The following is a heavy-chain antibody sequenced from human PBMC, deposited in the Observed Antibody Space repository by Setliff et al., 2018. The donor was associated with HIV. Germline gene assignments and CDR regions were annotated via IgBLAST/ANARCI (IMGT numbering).Heavy chain of an antibody. CDR3: ARGLQVWADRLDP. D-gene: IGHD3-16*01. V-gene: IGHV4-30-4*08. Sequence: SETLSLTCTVSGGSISSGDYYWSWIRQPPGKGLEWIGYIYYSGSTYYNPSLKSRVTISVDTSKNQFSLKLSSVTAADTAVYYCARGLQVWADRLDPWGQGTQVTVSS. J-gene: IGHJ5*02. CDR2: IYYSGST. CDR1: GGSISSGDYY.